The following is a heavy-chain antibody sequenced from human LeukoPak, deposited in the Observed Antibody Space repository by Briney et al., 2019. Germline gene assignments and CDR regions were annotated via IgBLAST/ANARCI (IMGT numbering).Heavy chain of an antibody. CDR2: INPNSGGR. CDR3: ARDLIAADDY. V-gene: IGHV1-2*06. Sequence: ASVKVSCKASGYTFTGYYTDWVRQAPGQGVEWMGRINPNSGGRNYAQKFQGRVTITRDRSSSTAYMEMSRLRYDDTAVYYCARDLIAADDYWGQGTLATVSS. J-gene: IGHJ4*02. CDR1: GYTFTGYY. D-gene: IGHD6-6*01.